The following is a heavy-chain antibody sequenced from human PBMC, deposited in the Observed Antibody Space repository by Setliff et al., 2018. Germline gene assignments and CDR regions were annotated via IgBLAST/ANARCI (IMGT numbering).Heavy chain of an antibody. CDR2: ISGSGGST. V-gene: IGHV3-23*01. J-gene: IGHJ5*02. CDR3: AKEDYSDSSGYYYETPWFDP. Sequence: GSLRLSCAASGFTFSAYGMSWVRQAPGKGLEWVSAISGSGGSTYYADSVKGRFTISRDNSKNTLYLQMNSLRAEDTAVYSCAKEDYSDSSGYYYETPWFDPWGQGTLVTVSS. CDR1: GFTFSAYG. D-gene: IGHD3-22*01.